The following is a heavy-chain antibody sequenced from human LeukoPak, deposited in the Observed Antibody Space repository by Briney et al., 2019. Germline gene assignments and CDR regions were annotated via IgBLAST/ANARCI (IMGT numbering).Heavy chain of an antibody. CDR2: ISAYYGNT. Sequence: ASVKLSCKASGYTFTSYGISWVRQAPGQGLEWMGWISAYYGNTNYAQKLQGRVTMTTDTSTSTAYMELRSLRSDDTAVYYCARVGDLGYCSSTSCYSHWFDPWGQGTLVTVSS. D-gene: IGHD2-2*01. CDR1: GYTFTSYG. V-gene: IGHV1-18*01. J-gene: IGHJ5*02. CDR3: ARVGDLGYCSSTSCYSHWFDP.